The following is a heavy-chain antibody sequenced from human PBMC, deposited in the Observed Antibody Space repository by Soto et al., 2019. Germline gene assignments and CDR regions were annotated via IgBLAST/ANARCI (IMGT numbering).Heavy chain of an antibody. Sequence: VGSLRLSCAASGFTFSSYSMNWVRQAPGKGLEWVSSISSSSSYIYYADSVKGRFTISRDNAKNSLYMDLTSLRSDDTAVYYCARDSTTTWWGSWSWGQGTLVTVSS. CDR2: ISSSSSYI. CDR1: GFTFSSYS. J-gene: IGHJ4*02. D-gene: IGHD2-8*02. CDR3: ARDSTTTWWGSWS. V-gene: IGHV3-21*01.